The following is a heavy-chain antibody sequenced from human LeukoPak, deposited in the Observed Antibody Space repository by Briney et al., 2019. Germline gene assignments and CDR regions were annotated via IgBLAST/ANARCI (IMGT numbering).Heavy chain of an antibody. V-gene: IGHV3-11*01. D-gene: IGHD5-24*01. J-gene: IGHJ6*02. CDR3: ARGYGGDGYNLYFYGMDV. CDR1: GFTFSDYY. CDR2: INSKGNTI. Sequence: GGSLRLSCAASGFTFSDYYMTWIRQAPGKGLEWVSYINSKGNTIYYPDSVKGRFTISRDNAKNSLYLQMNRLRAEDTAVYYCARGYGGDGYNLYFYGMDVWAKGPRSPSP.